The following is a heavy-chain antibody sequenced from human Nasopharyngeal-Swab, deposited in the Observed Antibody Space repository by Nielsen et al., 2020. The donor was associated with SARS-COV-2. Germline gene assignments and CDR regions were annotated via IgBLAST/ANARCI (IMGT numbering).Heavy chain of an antibody. CDR2: ISYDGSNK. J-gene: IGHJ6*02. V-gene: IGHV3-30-3*01. CDR3: ARDPMITFGGVIVADYYYYGMDV. Sequence: LKISCAASGFTFSSYAMHWVRQAPGKGLEWVAVISYDGSNKYYADSVKGRFTISRDNSKNTLYLQMNSLRAEDTAVYYCARDPMITFGGVIVADYYYYGMDVWGQGTTVTVSS. D-gene: IGHD3-16*02. CDR1: GFTFSSYA.